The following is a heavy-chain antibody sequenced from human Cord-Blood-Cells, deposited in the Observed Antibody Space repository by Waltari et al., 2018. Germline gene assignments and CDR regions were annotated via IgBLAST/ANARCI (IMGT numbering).Heavy chain of an antibody. CDR3: ARGPPLGGSDY. V-gene: IGHV1-8*01. Sequence: QVQLVQSGAEVKKPGDSVKVSCKASGDNFTSYDVNRVRQATGQGLEWMGWMIPNSGNTGYAPKCRGRGTMTRNTSMSTAYMELSSLRADETAVYYCARGPPLGGSDYWGQGTLVSVSS. J-gene: IGHJ4*02. CDR2: MIPNSGNT. D-gene: IGHD3-16*01. CDR1: GDNFTSYD.